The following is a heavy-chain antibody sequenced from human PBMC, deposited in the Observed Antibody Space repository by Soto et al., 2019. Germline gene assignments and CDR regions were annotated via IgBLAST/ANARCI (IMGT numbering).Heavy chain of an antibody. CDR3: AKEAKDYYYYYGMDV. CDR2: ISYDGSNK. CDR1: GFTFSSHG. V-gene: IGHV3-30*18. J-gene: IGHJ6*02. Sequence: TGGSLRLSCAASGFTFSSHGMHWVRQAPGKGLEWVAVISYDGSNKYYADSVKGRFTISRDNSKNTLYLQMNSLRAEDTAVYYCAKEAKDYYYYYGMDVWGQGTTVTVSS.